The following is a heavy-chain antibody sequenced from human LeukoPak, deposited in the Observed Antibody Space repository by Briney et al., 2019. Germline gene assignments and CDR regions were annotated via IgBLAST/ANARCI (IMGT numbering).Heavy chain of an antibody. CDR3: AKVLIAAAGTGGDAFDI. CDR2: ISYDGSNK. V-gene: IGHV3-30*18. D-gene: IGHD6-13*01. J-gene: IGHJ3*02. CDR1: GFTFSSYS. Sequence: GGSLRLSCAASGFTFSSYSMNWVRQAPGKGLEWVALISYDGSNKYYVDSVQGRFTISRDNSKNTLYLQMNSLRAEDTAVYYCAKVLIAAAGTGGDAFDIWGQGTMVTVSS.